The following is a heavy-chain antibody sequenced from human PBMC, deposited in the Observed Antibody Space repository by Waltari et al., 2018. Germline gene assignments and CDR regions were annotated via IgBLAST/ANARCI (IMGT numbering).Heavy chain of an antibody. J-gene: IGHJ4*02. D-gene: IGHD1-26*01. Sequence: QVQLVQSGAEVKKPGASVKVSCKASGYTFASYAMHWVRQAPGQRLEWMGWINACNGNTKYSQKFQGRVTITRDTSASTAYMELSSLRSEDTAVYYCATSIVGATTGSYFDYWGQGTLVTVSS. CDR2: INACNGNT. CDR3: ATSIVGATTGSYFDY. V-gene: IGHV1-3*01. CDR1: GYTFASYA.